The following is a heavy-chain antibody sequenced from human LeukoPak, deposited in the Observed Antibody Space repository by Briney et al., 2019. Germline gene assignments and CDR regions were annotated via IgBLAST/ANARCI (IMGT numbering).Heavy chain of an antibody. Sequence: PGGSLRLSCAASGITFSSYAMSWVRQAPGKRLEWVAVISYDGSNKYYADSVKGRFTISRDNSKNTLYLQMNSLRAEDTAVYYCANGGYFDYWGQGTLVTVSS. CDR3: ANGGYFDY. V-gene: IGHV3-30*18. CDR1: GITFSSYA. D-gene: IGHD2-15*01. CDR2: ISYDGSNK. J-gene: IGHJ4*02.